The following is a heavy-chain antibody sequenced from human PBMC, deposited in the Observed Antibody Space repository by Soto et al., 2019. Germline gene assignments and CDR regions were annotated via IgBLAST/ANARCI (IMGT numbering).Heavy chain of an antibody. CDR1: GGSIRSGGYH. CDR3: ARDRLMATAGTARHYFGLDV. CDR2: IYYSGNT. J-gene: IGHJ6*02. V-gene: IGHV4-31*03. Sequence: QVQLQESGPGLVKPSQTLSLTCTVSGGSIRSGGYHWSWVRQNPRKGLEWIGNIYYSGNTYYNPSLKSRLTISVDTSKNQFSLNLSSVTAADTAVYYCARDRLMATAGTARHYFGLDVWGQGTTVTVSS. D-gene: IGHD5-18*01.